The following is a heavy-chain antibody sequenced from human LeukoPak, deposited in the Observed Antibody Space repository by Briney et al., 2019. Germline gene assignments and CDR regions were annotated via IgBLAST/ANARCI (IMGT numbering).Heavy chain of an antibody. J-gene: IGHJ5*02. CDR3: ARDEYAESSSSWFDP. CDR1: GGSFSGYY. Sequence: SETLSLTCAVYGGSFSGYYWSWIRQPPGKGLEWIGEINHSGSTNYNPSLKSRVTISVDTSKNQFSLKLSSVTAADTAVYYCARDEYAESSSSWFDPWGQGTLVTVSS. CDR2: INHSGST. D-gene: IGHD6-13*01. V-gene: IGHV4-34*01.